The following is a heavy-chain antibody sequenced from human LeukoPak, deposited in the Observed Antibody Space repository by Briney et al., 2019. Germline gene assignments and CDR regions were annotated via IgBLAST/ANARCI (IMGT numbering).Heavy chain of an antibody. J-gene: IGHJ4*02. CDR2: IYTSGST. V-gene: IGHV4-4*07. D-gene: IGHD3-10*01. CDR3: ARAWGFGESLDY. CDR1: GGSISSYY. Sequence: SGTLSLTCTVSGGSISSYYWSWIRQPAGKGLEWIGRIYTSGSTNYNPSLKSRVTISVDKSKNQFSLKLSSVTAADTAVYYCARAWGFGESLDYWGQGTLVTVSS.